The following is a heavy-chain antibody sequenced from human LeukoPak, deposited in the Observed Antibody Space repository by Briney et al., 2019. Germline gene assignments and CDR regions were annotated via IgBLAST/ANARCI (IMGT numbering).Heavy chain of an antibody. Sequence: PSETLSLTCAVSGAYISSSNWWSWVRQPPGKALEWIGEVYHSGSTNYNPSVQSRGTISVDNAKKQFSLKLTSVTAADTAVYYCAPRSYYDTSGVYGMDVWGQGTTVTVSS. V-gene: IGHV4-4*02. D-gene: IGHD3-22*01. CDR3: APRSYYDTSGVYGMDV. J-gene: IGHJ6*02. CDR2: VYHSGST. CDR1: GAYISSSNW.